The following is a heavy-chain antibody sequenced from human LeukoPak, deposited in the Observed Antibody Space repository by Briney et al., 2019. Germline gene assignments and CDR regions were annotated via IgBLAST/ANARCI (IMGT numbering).Heavy chain of an antibody. V-gene: IGHV3-74*01. J-gene: IGHJ4*02. Sequence: PGRSLRLSCAASGFTFSNYAMHWVRQAPGKGLVWVSRFNSDGRSTYYADSVKGRFTISRDNAKNTLYLQMNSLRAEDTAVYYCARGRYYLDSWGQGTLVTVSS. CDR3: ARGRYYLDS. CDR2: FNSDGRST. D-gene: IGHD4-17*01. CDR1: GFTFSNYA.